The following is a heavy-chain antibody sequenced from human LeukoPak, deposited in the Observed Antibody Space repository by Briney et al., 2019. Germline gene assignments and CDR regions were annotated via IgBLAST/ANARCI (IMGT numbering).Heavy chain of an antibody. V-gene: IGHV3-9*01. J-gene: IGHJ5*02. CDR3: AKGYSSSWYQNWFDP. CDR2: ISWNSGSI. Sequence: SLRLSCAASGFTFDDYAMHWVRQAPGKGLEWVSGISWNSGSIGYADSVKGRFTISRDNAKNSLYLQMNSLRAEDTALYYCAKGYSSSWYQNWFDPWGQGTLVTVSS. CDR1: GFTFDDYA. D-gene: IGHD6-13*01.